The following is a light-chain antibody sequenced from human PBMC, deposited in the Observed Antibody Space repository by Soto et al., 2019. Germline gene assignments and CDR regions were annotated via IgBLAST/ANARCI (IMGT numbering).Light chain of an antibody. J-gene: IGLJ2*01. CDR3: GTWDSSLSAVV. CDR1: SSNIGNNY. Sequence: QSVLTQPPSVSAAPGQKVTISCSGSSSNIGNNYVSWYQQFPGTAPKVLIYDNDKRPSGIPDRFSGSKSGTSATLGFTGLQTGDEADYYCGTWDSSLSAVVFGGGTKLTVL. V-gene: IGLV1-51*01. CDR2: DND.